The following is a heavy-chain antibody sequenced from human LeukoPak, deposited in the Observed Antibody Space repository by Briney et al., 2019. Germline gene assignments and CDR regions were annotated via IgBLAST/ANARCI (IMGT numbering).Heavy chain of an antibody. CDR2: ISSSSTI. CDR1: GFTFSTYS. CDR3: ARGLWSFDY. Sequence: PGGSLRLSCAASGFTFSTYSMNWVRQAPGKGLEWVSYISSSSTIYYADSVKGRFTISRDNAKNSLYLQMNSLRDEDTAVYYCARGLWSFDYWGQGNLVTVSS. J-gene: IGHJ4*02. D-gene: IGHD3-16*01. V-gene: IGHV3-48*02.